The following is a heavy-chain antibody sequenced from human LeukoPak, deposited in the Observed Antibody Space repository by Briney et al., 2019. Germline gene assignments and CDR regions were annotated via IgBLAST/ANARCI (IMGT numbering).Heavy chain of an antibody. V-gene: IGHV1-3*01. J-gene: IGHJ4*02. D-gene: IGHD2-2*01. CDR1: GYTFTSYA. CDR2: INAGNGNT. CDR3: ARSGYCSSTSCRNHYYFDY. Sequence: GASAKVSCKASGYTFTSYAMHWVRQAPGQRLEWMGWINAGNGNTKYSQKFQGRVTITRDTSASTAYMELSSLRSEDTAVYYCARSGYCSSTSCRNHYYFDYWGQGTLVTVSS.